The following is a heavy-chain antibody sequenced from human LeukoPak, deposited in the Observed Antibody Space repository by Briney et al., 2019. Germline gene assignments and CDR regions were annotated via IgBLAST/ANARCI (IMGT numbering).Heavy chain of an antibody. CDR2: IIPIFGAA. D-gene: IGHD1-7*01. CDR1: GGTFSSYA. Sequence: GASVEVPCKASGGTFSSYAISWVRQAPGQGLEWMGGIIPIFGAANYAQKFQGRVTITADESTSTAYMELSSLRSEDTAVYYCARGWLELRPIKRNFYYYYMDVWGKGTTVTVSS. V-gene: IGHV1-69*13. J-gene: IGHJ6*03. CDR3: ARGWLELRPIKRNFYYYYMDV.